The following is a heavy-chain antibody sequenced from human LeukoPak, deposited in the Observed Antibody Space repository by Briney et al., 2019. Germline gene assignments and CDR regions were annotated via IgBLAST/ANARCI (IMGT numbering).Heavy chain of an antibody. CDR1: GYSFTNYW. J-gene: IGHJ4*02. V-gene: IGHV5-51*01. CDR2: IYPGDSDT. Sequence: GESLKISCKGSGYSFTNYWIGWVRQMPGKGLEWMGIIYPGDSDTRYSPSFQGQVTISADKSISTAYLQWSSLTASDTTMYYCARQNYYDSSGYYSCFDYWGQGTLVTVSS. D-gene: IGHD3-22*01. CDR3: ARQNYYDSSGYYSCFDY.